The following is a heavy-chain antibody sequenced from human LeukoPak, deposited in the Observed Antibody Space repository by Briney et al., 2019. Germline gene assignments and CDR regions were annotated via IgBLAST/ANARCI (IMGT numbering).Heavy chain of an antibody. J-gene: IGHJ3*02. CDR1: GGSISSYY. D-gene: IGHD3-3*01. CDR2: IYTSGST. Sequence: PSETLSLTCTVSGGSISSYYWSWIRQPAGKGLEWIGRIYTSGSTNYNPSLKSRVTMSVDTSKNQFSLKLSSVTAADTAVYYCARNPPAYDFWSGSPGAFDIWGQGTMVTVSS. V-gene: IGHV4-4*07. CDR3: ARNPPAYDFWSGSPGAFDI.